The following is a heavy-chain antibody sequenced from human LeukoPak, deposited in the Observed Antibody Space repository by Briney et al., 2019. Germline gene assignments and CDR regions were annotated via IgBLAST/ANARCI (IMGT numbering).Heavy chain of an antibody. Sequence: GGTLRLSCAASGFTFSSYGMNWVRQAPGKGLEWVSTISGSGGRTLYGDSVKGRFSISRDISKNTLYLQMNSLRAEDTAVYYCAKGYYASGSYGWFDTWGQGTLVTVSS. D-gene: IGHD3-10*01. V-gene: IGHV3-23*01. CDR2: ISGSGGRT. J-gene: IGHJ5*02. CDR3: AKGYYASGSYGWFDT. CDR1: GFTFSSYG.